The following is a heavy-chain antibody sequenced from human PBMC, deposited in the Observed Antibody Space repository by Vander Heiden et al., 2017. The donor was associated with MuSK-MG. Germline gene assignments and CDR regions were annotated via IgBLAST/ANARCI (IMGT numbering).Heavy chain of an antibody. V-gene: IGHV3-23*04. Sequence: EVQLVESGGVLVQPGGSLRLSCAASGFTFSSYAMSWVRQAPGKGLEWVSAISGSGGSTYYADSVKGRFTISRDNSKNTLYLQMNSLRAEDTAVYYCAKAGNSSSWYVSNWFDPWGQGTLVTVSS. CDR2: ISGSGGST. CDR1: GFTFSSYA. CDR3: AKAGNSSSWYVSNWFDP. J-gene: IGHJ5*02. D-gene: IGHD6-13*01.